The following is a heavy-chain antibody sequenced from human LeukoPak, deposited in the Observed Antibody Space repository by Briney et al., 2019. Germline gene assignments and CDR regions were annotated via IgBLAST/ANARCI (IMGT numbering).Heavy chain of an antibody. J-gene: IGHJ4*02. CDR2: ISPNSGGT. Sequence: ASVKVSCKASGYTFTDYFMHWVRQAPGQGLEWMGWISPNSGGTNYAQNFQGRVTLTRDTSISAAYMELSRLRSDDTAVCYCARRDGYNSLDYWGQGTLVTVSS. D-gene: IGHD5-24*01. CDR1: GYTFTDYF. CDR3: ARRDGYNSLDY. V-gene: IGHV1-2*02.